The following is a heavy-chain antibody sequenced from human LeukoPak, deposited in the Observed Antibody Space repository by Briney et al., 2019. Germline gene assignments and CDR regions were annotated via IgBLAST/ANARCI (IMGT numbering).Heavy chain of an antibody. D-gene: IGHD6-6*01. Sequence: SETLSLTCTVSGGSITSYYWTYVRQPAGKGLEWIGRIHTSGSTSYNPSLKGRVTMSVDTSKNQFSLNLSSVTAADTAMYHCAREFSGTSIAARVFDSWGQGTLVTVSS. V-gene: IGHV4-4*07. CDR2: IHTSGST. J-gene: IGHJ4*02. CDR3: AREFSGTSIAARVFDS. CDR1: GGSITSYY.